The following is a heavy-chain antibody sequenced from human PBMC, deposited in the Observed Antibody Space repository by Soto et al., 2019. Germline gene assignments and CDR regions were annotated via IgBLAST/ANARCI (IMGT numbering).Heavy chain of an antibody. Sequence: SVKVSCKASGYTFTSYDINWVRQATVQGLEWMGWMNPNSGNTGYAQKFQGRVTMTRNTSISTAYMELSSLRSEDTAVYYCARGVSSSWYGITYYYYGMDVWGQGTTVTVSS. CDR2: MNPNSGNT. J-gene: IGHJ6*02. V-gene: IGHV1-8*01. CDR1: GYTFTSYD. D-gene: IGHD6-13*01. CDR3: ARGVSSSWYGITYYYYGMDV.